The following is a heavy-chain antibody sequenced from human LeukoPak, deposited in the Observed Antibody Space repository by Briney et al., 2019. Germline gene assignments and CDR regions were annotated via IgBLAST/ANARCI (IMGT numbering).Heavy chain of an antibody. Sequence: GGSLRLSCAASGFTFSSYGMHWVRQAPGKGLEWVAFIRYDGSNKYYADSVKGRFTISRDNSKNTLYLQTNSLRAEDTAVYYCAKQGGCSSTSCFYPLGYWGQGTLVTVSS. D-gene: IGHD2-2*01. J-gene: IGHJ4*02. CDR1: GFTFSSYG. CDR3: AKQGGCSSTSCFYPLGY. V-gene: IGHV3-30*02. CDR2: IRYDGSNK.